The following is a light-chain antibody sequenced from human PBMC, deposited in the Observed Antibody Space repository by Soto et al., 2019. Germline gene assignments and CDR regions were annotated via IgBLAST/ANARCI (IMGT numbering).Light chain of an antibody. CDR2: GAS. CDR1: QSVTNNF. Sequence: IVLTQSPGTLSLSPGERATLSCGASQSVTNNFLAWYQQKPGQAPRLLIYGASSRATGVPDRFSGSGSGTGFTLTISRLETGDFAVYYCQQYGTPLFTFGPGTKVDIK. CDR3: QQYGTPLFT. J-gene: IGKJ3*01. V-gene: IGKV3-20*01.